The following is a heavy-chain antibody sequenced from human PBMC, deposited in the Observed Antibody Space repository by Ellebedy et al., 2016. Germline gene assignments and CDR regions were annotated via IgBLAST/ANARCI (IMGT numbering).Heavy chain of an antibody. V-gene: IGHV4-59*08. CDR3: ARHSSGWSYYYYYGMDV. Sequence: SETLSLTCTVSGGSISSYYWSWIRQPPGKGLEWIGYIYYSGSTNYNPSLKSRVTISVDTSKNQFSLKLSSVTAADTAVYYCARHSSGWSYYYYYGMDVWGQGTTVTVSS. CDR1: GGSISSYY. CDR2: IYYSGST. J-gene: IGHJ6*02. D-gene: IGHD6-19*01.